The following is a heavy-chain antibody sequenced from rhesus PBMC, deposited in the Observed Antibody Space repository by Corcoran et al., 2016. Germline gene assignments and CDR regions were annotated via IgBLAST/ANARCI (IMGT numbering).Heavy chain of an antibody. CDR3: ARDSYSGSYYFDY. D-gene: IGHD3-16*01. J-gene: IGHJ4*01. Sequence: QVQLQESGPGLVKPSETLSLTCAVSGGSFSGYYWGWIRQPPGTGLEWIWYISGSSGSTDDNPALKSRGTLSGDTSKNQLSLKLSSVTAADTAVYYCARDSYSGSYYFDYWGQGVLVTVSS. CDR2: ISGSSGST. CDR1: GGSFSGYY. V-gene: IGHV4-165*01.